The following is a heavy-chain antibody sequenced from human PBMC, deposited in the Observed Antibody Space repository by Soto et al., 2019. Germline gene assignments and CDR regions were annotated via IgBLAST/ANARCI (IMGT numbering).Heavy chain of an antibody. CDR3: ASGVHYYDLLTGYKDYYYSGMDV. CDR1: AYTFTGYA. D-gene: IGHD3-9*01. CDR2: ISAYNGNT. V-gene: IGHV1-18*04. Sequence: ASVKVSCTASAYTFTGYAIIWVRQDPGRGHDRMGWISAYNGNTNYAQKLQGRVTMTTDTVTSTAYLELRSLRSGDTAVYSCASGVHYYDLLTGYKDYYYSGMDVWGQGTTVT. J-gene: IGHJ6*02.